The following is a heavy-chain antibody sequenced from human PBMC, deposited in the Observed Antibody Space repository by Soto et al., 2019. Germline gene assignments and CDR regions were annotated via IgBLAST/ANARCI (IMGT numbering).Heavy chain of an antibody. D-gene: IGHD6-19*01. V-gene: IGHV1-18*01. J-gene: IGHJ5*02. Sequence: ASVKVSCKASGYTFTSYGISWVRQAPGQGLEWMGWISAYNGNTNYAQKLQGRVTMTTDTSTSTAYMELRSLRSDDTAVYYCARDLEQWLVRNWLDPWGQGTLVTVYS. CDR2: ISAYNGNT. CDR1: GYTFTSYG. CDR3: ARDLEQWLVRNWLDP.